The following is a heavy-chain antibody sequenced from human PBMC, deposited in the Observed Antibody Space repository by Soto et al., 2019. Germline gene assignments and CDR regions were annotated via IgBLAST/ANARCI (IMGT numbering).Heavy chain of an antibody. CDR3: ARDVRYCSGGSCYSGLDY. CDR1: GYTFTGYY. V-gene: IGHV1-2*04. Sequence: GESLKISCKASGYTFTGYYMHWVRQAPGQGLEWMGWINPNSGGTNYAQKFQGWVTMTRDTSISTAYMELSRLRSDDTAVYYCARDVRYCSGGSCYSGLDYWGQGTLVTVSS. D-gene: IGHD2-15*01. CDR2: INPNSGGT. J-gene: IGHJ4*02.